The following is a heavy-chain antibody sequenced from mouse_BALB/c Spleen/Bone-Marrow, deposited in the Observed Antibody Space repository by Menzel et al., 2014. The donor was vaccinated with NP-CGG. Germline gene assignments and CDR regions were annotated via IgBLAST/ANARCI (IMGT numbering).Heavy chain of an antibody. V-gene: IGHV14-1*02. D-gene: IGHD1-1*01. Sequence: VQLQQSGAELVRPGALVKLSCKASGFNIKDYYMHWVKQRLEQGLEWIGWIDPENGNTIYDPKFQGKASITADTSSNTAYLQLSSLTSEDTAVYYCASGYYGSSPYWYFDVWGAGTTVTVSS. CDR3: ASGYYGSSPYWYFDV. J-gene: IGHJ1*01. CDR2: IDPENGNT. CDR1: GFNIKDYY.